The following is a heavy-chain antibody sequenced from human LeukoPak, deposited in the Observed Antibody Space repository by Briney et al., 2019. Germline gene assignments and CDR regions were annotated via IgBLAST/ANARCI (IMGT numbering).Heavy chain of an antibody. J-gene: IGHJ6*02. CDR1: GYRFTSYW. Sequence: GESLKISCKGSGYRFTSYWIGWARQMPGKGLEWMGIIYPGDSDTRYSPSFQGQVTISANKSISTAYLQWSSLKASDTAMYYCARGSSSWFNSYYYYGMDVWGHGTTVTVSS. CDR3: ARGSSSWFNSYYYYGMDV. CDR2: IYPGDSDT. D-gene: IGHD6-13*01. V-gene: IGHV5-51*01.